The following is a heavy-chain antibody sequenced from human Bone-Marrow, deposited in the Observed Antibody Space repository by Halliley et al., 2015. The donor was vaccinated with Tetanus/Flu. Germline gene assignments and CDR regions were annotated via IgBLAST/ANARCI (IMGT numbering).Heavy chain of an antibody. CDR3: ARVTWPTAIGHYNYGMDV. Sequence: TLSLTCTVSGGSVSSNHYYWSWIRQPPGKGLEWIGYVDHSGSTNYNPSLKSRVTLSIDTSKNQFSLKLSSVTAADTAVYFCARVTWPTAIGHYNYGMDVWGQGTTVTVSS. CDR1: GGSVSSNHYY. D-gene: IGHD2-2*01. CDR2: VDHSGST. J-gene: IGHJ6*02. V-gene: IGHV4-61*01.